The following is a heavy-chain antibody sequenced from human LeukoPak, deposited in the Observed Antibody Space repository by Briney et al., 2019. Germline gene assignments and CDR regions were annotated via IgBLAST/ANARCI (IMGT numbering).Heavy chain of an antibody. CDR2: IVVGSGNT. J-gene: IGHJ5*02. Sequence: SVKVSCKASGFTFTTSAMQWVREARGQRLEWIGWIVVGSGNTNYAQKFQERVTITRDMSTSTAYMELSSLRSEDTAVYYCAADPGGYDSSGYYLWNWFDPWGQGTLVTVSS. CDR1: GFTFTTSA. V-gene: IGHV1-58*02. D-gene: IGHD3-22*01. CDR3: AADPGGYDSSGYYLWNWFDP.